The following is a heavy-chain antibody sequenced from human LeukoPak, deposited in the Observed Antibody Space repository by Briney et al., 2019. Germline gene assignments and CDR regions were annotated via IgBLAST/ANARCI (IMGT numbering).Heavy chain of an antibody. Sequence: GGSPRLSCAASGFTFSTYAMSWVRQAPGKGLEWVSTFAISGNTYYADSVKGRFTISRDNSKNTLSLQMNSLRAEDTAVYYCAKRIGRVGPTSSHYFESWGQGTLVTVSS. CDR3: AKRIGRVGPTSSHYFES. CDR1: GFTFSTYA. CDR2: FAISGNT. V-gene: IGHV3-23*01. D-gene: IGHD4-11*01. J-gene: IGHJ4*02.